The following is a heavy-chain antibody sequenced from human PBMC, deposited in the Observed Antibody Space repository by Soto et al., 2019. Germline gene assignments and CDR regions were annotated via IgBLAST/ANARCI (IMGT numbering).Heavy chain of an antibody. CDR3: ATAAGTIAVAGTGYFDY. CDR1: GYTLTELS. V-gene: IGHV1-24*01. Sequence: ASVKVSCEVSGYTLTELSIHWVRQAPGKGLEWMGGFDPEDGETIYAQKFQGRVTMTEDTSTDTAYMELSSLRSEDTAVYYCATAAGTIAVAGTGYFDYWGQGPLVTV. J-gene: IGHJ4*02. D-gene: IGHD6-19*01. CDR2: FDPEDGET.